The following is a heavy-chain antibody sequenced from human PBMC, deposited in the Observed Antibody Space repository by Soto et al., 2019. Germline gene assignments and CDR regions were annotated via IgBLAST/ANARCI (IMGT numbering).Heavy chain of an antibody. Sequence: QVQLVESGGGVVQPGRSLRLSCAASGFTFSSYGMHWVRQAPGKGLEWVAVIWDDGSNKYYADSVKGRFTISRDNSKNTLYLQMNSLRAEDTAVYYCARDAYGALDYWGQGTLVTVSS. CDR3: ARDAYGALDY. CDR2: IWDDGSNK. CDR1: GFTFSSYG. V-gene: IGHV3-33*01. D-gene: IGHD4-17*01. J-gene: IGHJ4*02.